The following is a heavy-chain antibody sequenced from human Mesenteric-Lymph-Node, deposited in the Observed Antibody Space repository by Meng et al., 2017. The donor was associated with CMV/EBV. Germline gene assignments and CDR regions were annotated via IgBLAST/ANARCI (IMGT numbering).Heavy chain of an antibody. CDR3: ALLFGGVIEY. D-gene: IGHD3-16*01. Sequence: VKVSCKASGGTFRSYSITWVRQAPGQGLEWMGVFIPMLNIPNYAQTFQGRVTITADKSTNTAYMELRSLTSGDTAVYYCALLFGGVIEYWGQGTLVTVSS. J-gene: IGHJ4*02. V-gene: IGHV1-69*10. CDR2: FIPMLNIP. CDR1: GGTFRSYS.